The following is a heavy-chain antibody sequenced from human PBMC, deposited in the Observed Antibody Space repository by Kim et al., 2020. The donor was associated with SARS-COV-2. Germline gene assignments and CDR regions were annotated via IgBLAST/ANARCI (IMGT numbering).Heavy chain of an antibody. V-gene: IGHV4-39*01. Sequence: SETLSLTCTVSGGSVSSSTYYWGWVRQPPGKGLEWIGAIYYSGSTYDNPSLKSRLTISLDTSKNQFSLKLSSVTAADTAVYYCATSYSSSSGRDFWGQGT. CDR1: GGSVSSSTYY. D-gene: IGHD6-6*01. J-gene: IGHJ4*02. CDR2: IYYSGST. CDR3: ATSYSSSSGRDF.